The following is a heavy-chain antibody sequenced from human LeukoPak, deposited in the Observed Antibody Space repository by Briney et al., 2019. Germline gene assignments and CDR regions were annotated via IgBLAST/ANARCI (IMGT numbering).Heavy chain of an antibody. CDR3: AREVIGLAIDY. D-gene: IGHD3-10*01. V-gene: IGHV4-31*03. CDR1: GGSISSGGYY. J-gene: IGHJ4*02. CDR2: IYYSGST. Sequence: PSETLSLTCTVSGGSISSGGYYWSWIRQHPGKGPEWIGYIYYSGSTYYNPSLKSRVTISVDTSKNQFSLKLSSVTAADTAVYYCAREVIGLAIDYWGQGTLVTVSS.